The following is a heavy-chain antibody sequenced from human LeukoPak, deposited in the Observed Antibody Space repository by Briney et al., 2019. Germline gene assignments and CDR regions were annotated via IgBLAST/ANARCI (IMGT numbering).Heavy chain of an antibody. D-gene: IGHD1-26*01. CDR2: IYSDGST. V-gene: IGHV3-53*01. J-gene: IGHJ4*02. Sequence: PGGSLRLSCAASGLTVRSNYMSWVRQAPGKGLEWVSVIYSDGSTYYEDSVKDRFTISRDNAKNSLYLQMNSLRAEDTAVYYCARGVEWELPYYFDYWGQGTLVTVPS. CDR3: ARGVEWELPYYFDY. CDR1: GLTVRSNY.